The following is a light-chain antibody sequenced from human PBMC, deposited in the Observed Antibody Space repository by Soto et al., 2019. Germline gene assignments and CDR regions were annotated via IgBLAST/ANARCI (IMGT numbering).Light chain of an antibody. CDR2: IAS. CDR1: QSISNY. CDR3: QQSYSTPRT. V-gene: IGKV1-39*01. J-gene: IGKJ1*01. Sequence: DIQMTQSPSSLSASVGDRVTITCRASQSISNYLNWYQQKPGTAPKLLIYIASSLRSGVPSRFNGSGSPTDFPLTITSLQPEDFSPYYYQQSYSTPRTFGQATKVEIK.